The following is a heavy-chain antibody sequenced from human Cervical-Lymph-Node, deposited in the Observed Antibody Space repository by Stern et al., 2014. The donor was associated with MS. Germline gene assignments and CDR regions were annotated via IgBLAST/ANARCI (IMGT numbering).Heavy chain of an antibody. CDR2: IYYSGST. CDR3: ARGATQAFDP. V-gene: IGHV4-59*01. CDR1: GGSISSYS. J-gene: IGHJ5*02. Sequence: QLQLQESGPGLVKPSETLSLTCTVSGGSISSYSWSWIRQPPGKGLEWIGYIYYSGSTNYNPSLKSRVTISVDTSKNQFSLKLSSVTAADTAVYYCARGATQAFDPWGQGTLVTVSS.